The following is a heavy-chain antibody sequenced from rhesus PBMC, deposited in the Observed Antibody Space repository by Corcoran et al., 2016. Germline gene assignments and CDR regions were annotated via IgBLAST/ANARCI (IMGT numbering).Heavy chain of an antibody. CDR2: NNPKNGNT. J-gene: IGHJ5-1*01. D-gene: IGHD3-34*01. Sequence: QVQLVQSGAEVKKPGSSVKVSGQASGYTFTDYYMHWLRPAPRQGLEWRGGNNPKNGNTKYAQKFQGRVTMTRDTSTSTAYMELSSLRSEDTAVYYWARGGSWGDSRFDVWGAGVLVTVSS. CDR1: GYTFTDYY. V-gene: IGHV1S2*01. CDR3: ARGGSWGDSRFDV.